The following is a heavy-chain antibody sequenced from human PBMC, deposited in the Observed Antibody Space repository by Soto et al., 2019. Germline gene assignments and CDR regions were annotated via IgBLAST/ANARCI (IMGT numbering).Heavy chain of an antibody. D-gene: IGHD1-26*01. V-gene: IGHV3-48*03. CDR1: GFTFSSYE. CDR2: ISSSGSTI. Sequence: GGSLRLSCAASGFTFSSYEMNWVRQAPGKGLEWVSYISSSGSTIYYADSVKGRFTISRDNAKNSLYLQMNSLRAEDTAVYYCARIYSGSYHDAFDIWGQGTMVTVSS. CDR3: ARIYSGSYHDAFDI. J-gene: IGHJ3*02.